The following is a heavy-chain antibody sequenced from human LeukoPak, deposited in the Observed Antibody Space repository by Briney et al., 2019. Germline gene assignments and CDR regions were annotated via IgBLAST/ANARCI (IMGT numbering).Heavy chain of an antibody. CDR3: ARVNYGSGSYSYGMDV. CDR2: INWNGGST. V-gene: IGHV3-20*04. Sequence: RSGGSLRLSCAASGFTFDDYGMSWVRQAPGKGLEWVSGINWNGGSTGYADSVKGRFTISRDNAKNSLYLQMNSLRAEDTALYYCARVNYGSGSYSYGMDVWGQGTTVTVSS. CDR1: GFTFDDYG. D-gene: IGHD3-10*01. J-gene: IGHJ6*02.